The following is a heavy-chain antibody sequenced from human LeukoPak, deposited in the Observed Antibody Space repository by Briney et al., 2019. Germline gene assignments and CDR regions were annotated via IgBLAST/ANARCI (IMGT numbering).Heavy chain of an antibody. V-gene: IGHV1-18*01. J-gene: IGHJ3*02. D-gene: IGHD3-16*01. CDR1: VYTFINHG. CDR3: ARATGTWGHDGFDI. Sequence: ASVTVSFTSYVYTFINHGISWVGQAPGQGGEGMGWISGSSSNTTYAQRLQGRVIMTTHTSTTTAYMELRSLRSDDTAVYYCARATGTWGHDGFDIWGQGTMVTVSS. CDR2: ISGSSSNT.